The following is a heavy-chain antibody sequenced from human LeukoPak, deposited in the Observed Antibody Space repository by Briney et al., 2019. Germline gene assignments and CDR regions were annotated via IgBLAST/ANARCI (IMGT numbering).Heavy chain of an antibody. CDR2: ISSSSSYI. Sequence: SGGSLRLSCAASGFTFSDYYMSWIRQAPGKGLEWVSSISSSSSYIYYADSVKGRFTISRDNAKNSLYLQMNSLRAEDTAVYYCARDHQIAAGAFDIWGQGTMVTVSS. D-gene: IGHD6-13*01. J-gene: IGHJ3*02. CDR3: ARDHQIAAGAFDI. V-gene: IGHV3-11*06. CDR1: GFTFSDYY.